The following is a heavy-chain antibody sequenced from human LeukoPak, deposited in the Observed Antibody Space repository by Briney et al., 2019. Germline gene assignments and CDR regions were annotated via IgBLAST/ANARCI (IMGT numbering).Heavy chain of an antibody. CDR2: ISGSGAGT. CDR1: GFTFSSYA. CDR3: AKGNLGVRGGFDY. D-gene: IGHD1-14*01. Sequence: GGSLRLSCAASGFTFSSYALSWVRQAPGKGLEWVSSISGSGAGTYYADSVKGRFTISRDKSNNTPYLQMNSLRAEDTAVYYCAKGNLGVRGGFDYWGQGTLVTVSS. V-gene: IGHV3-23*01. J-gene: IGHJ4*02.